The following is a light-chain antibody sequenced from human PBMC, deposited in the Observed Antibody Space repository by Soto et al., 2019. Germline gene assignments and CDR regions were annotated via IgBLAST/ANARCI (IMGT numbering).Light chain of an antibody. CDR3: CSYAGSYTPVV. CDR1: SSDVGGYNY. J-gene: IGLJ2*01. Sequence: QSALTQPRSVSGSPGQSVTISCTETSSDVGGYNYVSWYQQHPGKAPKLMIYDVSKRPSGVPDRFSGSKSGNTASLTISGLQAEDEADYYCCSYAGSYTPVVFGGGTKVTVL. V-gene: IGLV2-11*01. CDR2: DVS.